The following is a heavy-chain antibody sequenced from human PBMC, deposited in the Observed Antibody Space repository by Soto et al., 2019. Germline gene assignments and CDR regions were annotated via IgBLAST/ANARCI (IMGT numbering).Heavy chain of an antibody. Sequence: PGGSLRLSCAASGFTFDDYAMHWVRQAPGKGLEWVSGISWNSGSIGYADSVKGRFTISRDNAKNSLYLQMNSLRAEDTALYYCAKDMPPSFDPWGQGTLVTVSS. J-gene: IGHJ5*02. CDR1: GFTFDDYA. V-gene: IGHV3-9*01. CDR3: AKDMPPSFDP. CDR2: ISWNSGSI.